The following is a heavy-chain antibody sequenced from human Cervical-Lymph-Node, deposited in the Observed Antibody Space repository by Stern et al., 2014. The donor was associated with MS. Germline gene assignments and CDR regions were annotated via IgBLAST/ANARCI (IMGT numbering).Heavy chain of an antibody. CDR1: GFPFSSFW. Sequence: EVQLVESGGGLVQPGGSLRLSCAASGFPFSSFWMNWVRQAPGKGLEWVATINRDGSTKKYVESVKGRFTISRENAQNSLFLQLNSLRAEDTAVYYCAKDMNWSWDTWGQGTLVTVSS. V-gene: IGHV3-7*01. J-gene: IGHJ5*02. CDR2: INRDGSTK. CDR3: AKDMNWSWDT. D-gene: IGHD1-1*01.